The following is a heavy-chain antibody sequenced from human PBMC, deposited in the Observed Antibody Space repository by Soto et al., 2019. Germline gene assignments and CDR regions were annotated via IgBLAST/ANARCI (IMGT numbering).Heavy chain of an antibody. CDR1: GYTFTSYD. Sequence: QVQLVQSGAEVKKPGASVKVSCKASGYTFTSYDINWVRQATGQGLEWMGWMNPNSGNTGYAQKFQGRVTMTRNTSISTAYRELSSLRSEDTAVYYCARDSSSSSYWYFDLWGRGTLVTVSS. D-gene: IGHD6-6*01. CDR2: MNPNSGNT. V-gene: IGHV1-8*01. CDR3: ARDSSSSSYWYFDL. J-gene: IGHJ2*01.